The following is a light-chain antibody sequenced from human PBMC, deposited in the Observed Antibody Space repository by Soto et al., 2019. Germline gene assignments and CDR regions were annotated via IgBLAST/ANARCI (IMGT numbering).Light chain of an antibody. Sequence: EFVLTQSPGTLSLSPGEIATLSFRASQTVRNNYLAWYQQKPGQAPRLLIYDASNRATGIPARFSGSGSGTDFTLTISSLEPEDFAVYYCQQRSNWITFGQGTRLEIK. CDR1: QTVRNNY. J-gene: IGKJ5*01. CDR2: DAS. CDR3: QQRSNWIT. V-gene: IGKV3-11*01.